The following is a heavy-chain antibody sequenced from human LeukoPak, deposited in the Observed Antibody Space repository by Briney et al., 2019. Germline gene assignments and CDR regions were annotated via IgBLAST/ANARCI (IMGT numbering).Heavy chain of an antibody. D-gene: IGHD6-19*01. CDR3: ARHGVPYSSGWYSWFDP. CDR1: GGSISSSSYY. Sequence: SETLSLTCSVSGGSISSSSYYWGWIRRPPGKGLEYIGSIYYSGFTYYNPSLKNRVTISVDTSKNQFSLKLTSVTAVDTAVYYCARHGVPYSSGWYSWFDPWGQGSLVTVSS. CDR2: IYYSGFT. J-gene: IGHJ5*02. V-gene: IGHV4-39*01.